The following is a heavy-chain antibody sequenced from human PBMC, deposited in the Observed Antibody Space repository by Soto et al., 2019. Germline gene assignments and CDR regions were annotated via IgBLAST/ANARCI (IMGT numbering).Heavy chain of an antibody. CDR1: GFGFSSYA. V-gene: IGHV3-23*01. J-gene: IGHJ4*02. CDR2: ITPGGGTT. D-gene: IGHD3-10*01. CDR3: AKDRWGEFTSSRYIDY. Sequence: GGSLRLSCAASGFGFSSYAMSWVRQAPGKGLEWVSGITPGGGTTNYADSVKGRFTISRDNSNNTLYLETNSLRIEDTAIYYCAKDRWGEFTSSRYIDYWGQGNLVTVAS.